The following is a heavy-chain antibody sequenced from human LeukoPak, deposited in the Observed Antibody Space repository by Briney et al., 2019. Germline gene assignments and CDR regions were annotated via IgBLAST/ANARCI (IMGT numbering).Heavy chain of an antibody. D-gene: IGHD3-22*01. J-gene: IGHJ6*03. V-gene: IGHV4-4*07. CDR1: GGSISSYY. Sequence: RSSETLSLTCIVSGGSISSYYWSWIRQPPGKGLEWIGRIYTSGSTNYNPSLKSRVTMSVDTSKNQFSLKLSSVTAADTAVYYCARTRYDYYDSSGEVSYYMDVWGKGTTVTISS. CDR2: IYTSGST. CDR3: ARTRYDYYDSSGEVSYYMDV.